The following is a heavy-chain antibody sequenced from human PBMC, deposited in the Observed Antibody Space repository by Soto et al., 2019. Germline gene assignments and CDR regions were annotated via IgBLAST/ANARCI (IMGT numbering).Heavy chain of an antibody. V-gene: IGHV1-18*01. Sequence: ASVKVSCKASGYTFTSYCISWVRQAPGQGLEWMGWISAYNGNTNYAQKLQGRVTMTTDTSTSTAYIELRSLRSDDTAVYYCARGGSRPGIAVAGPETDFDYWGQGTLVTVSS. CDR3: ARGGSRPGIAVAGPETDFDY. CDR1: GYTFTSYC. J-gene: IGHJ4*02. D-gene: IGHD6-19*01. CDR2: ISAYNGNT.